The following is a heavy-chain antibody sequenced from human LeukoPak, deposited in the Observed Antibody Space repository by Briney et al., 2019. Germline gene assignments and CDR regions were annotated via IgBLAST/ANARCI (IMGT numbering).Heavy chain of an antibody. CDR1: GFTFDDYA. V-gene: IGHV3-9*01. CDR2: ISWNSGSI. CDR3: AKDMGSSGYYPYDAFDI. J-gene: IGHJ3*02. D-gene: IGHD3-22*01. Sequence: PGGSLRLSCAASGFTFDDYAMHWVRQAPGKGLEWVSGISWNSGSIGYADSVKGRFTISRDNAKNSLYLQMNSLRAEDTALYYCAKDMGSSGYYPYDAFDIWGQGTMVTVSS.